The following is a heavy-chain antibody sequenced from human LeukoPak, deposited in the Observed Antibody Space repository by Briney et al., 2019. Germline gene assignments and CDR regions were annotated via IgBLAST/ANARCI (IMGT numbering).Heavy chain of an antibody. D-gene: IGHD3-10*01. V-gene: IGHV4-34*01. CDR2: INHSGST. Sequence: KPSETLSLTCAVYGGSFSGYYWSWIRQPPGKGLEWIGEINHSGSTNYNPSLKSRVTISVDTSKNQFSLKLSSVTAADTAVYYCAGSGGLANQGAVFDYWGQGTLDTVSS. J-gene: IGHJ4*02. CDR3: AGSGGLANQGAVFDY. CDR1: GGSFSGYY.